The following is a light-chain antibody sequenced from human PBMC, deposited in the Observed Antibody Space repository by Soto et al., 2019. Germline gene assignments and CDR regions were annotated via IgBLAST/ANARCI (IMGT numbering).Light chain of an antibody. J-gene: IGLJ3*02. CDR1: SSDVGGYNY. Sequence: QSALTQPPSASGSPGQSVTISCTGTSSDVGGYNYVSWYQQHPGKAPKLMIYEVSKRPSGVPDRFSGSKSGNTASLTVSGLQDEDEADYYCSSYAGSNNRRVFGGGTKLTVL. CDR3: SSYAGSNNRRV. V-gene: IGLV2-8*01. CDR2: EVS.